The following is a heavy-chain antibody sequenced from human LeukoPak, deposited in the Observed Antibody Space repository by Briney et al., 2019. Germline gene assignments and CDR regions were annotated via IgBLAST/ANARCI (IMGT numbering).Heavy chain of an antibody. CDR3: ARGHDILTGYPHFDY. V-gene: IGHV4-34*01. Sequence: GSLRLSCAASGFTFSNYAMNWVRQPPGKGLEWIGEINHSGSTNCNPSLKSRVTISVDTSKNQFSLKLSSVTAADTAVYYCARGHDILTGYPHFDYWGQGTLVTVSS. J-gene: IGHJ4*02. CDR1: GFTFSNYA. CDR2: INHSGST. D-gene: IGHD3-9*01.